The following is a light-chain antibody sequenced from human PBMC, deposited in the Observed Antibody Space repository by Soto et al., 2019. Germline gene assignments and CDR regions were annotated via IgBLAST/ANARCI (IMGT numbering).Light chain of an antibody. V-gene: IGLV2-14*01. CDR3: SSCTTTNTLV. Sequence: QSALTQPASVSGSPGQSITISCTGTSSDVGAYNYVSWYQQHPGKAPKLMIYEVSNRPSGVSNRFSGSKSGNTASLTISGLQAEDEADYYCSSCTTTNTLVFGTGTKGTVL. CDR2: EVS. J-gene: IGLJ1*01. CDR1: SSDVGAYNY.